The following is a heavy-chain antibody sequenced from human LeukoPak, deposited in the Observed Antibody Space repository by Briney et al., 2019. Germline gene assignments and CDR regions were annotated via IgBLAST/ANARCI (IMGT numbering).Heavy chain of an antibody. Sequence: GGSLRLSCAASGFTFSSYAMHWVRQAPGKGLEWVAVISYDGSNKYYADSVKGRFTISRDNSKNTLYLQMNSLRAEDTAVYYCAKDLYYDSSGYYPYWGQGTLVTVSS. CDR1: GFTFSSYA. CDR2: ISYDGSNK. CDR3: AKDLYYDSSGYYPY. D-gene: IGHD3-22*01. V-gene: IGHV3-30-3*01. J-gene: IGHJ4*02.